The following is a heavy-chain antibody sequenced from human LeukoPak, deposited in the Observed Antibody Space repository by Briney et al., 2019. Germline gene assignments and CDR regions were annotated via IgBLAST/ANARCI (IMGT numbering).Heavy chain of an antibody. Sequence: GGSLRLSCAASGFTFSSYAMSWVRQAPGKGLEWVSAISGSGGSTYYADSVKGRFTISRDNSKNTLYLQMNSLRAEDTAVYYCAREGNYYDSSDYWHGMDVWGQGTTVTVSS. J-gene: IGHJ6*02. D-gene: IGHD3-22*01. CDR2: ISGSGGST. V-gene: IGHV3-23*01. CDR1: GFTFSSYA. CDR3: AREGNYYDSSDYWHGMDV.